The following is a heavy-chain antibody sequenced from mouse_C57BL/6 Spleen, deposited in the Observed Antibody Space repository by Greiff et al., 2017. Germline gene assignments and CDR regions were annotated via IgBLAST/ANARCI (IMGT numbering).Heavy chain of an antibody. Sequence: VQLQQSGPGLVQPSQSLTITCTVSGFSFTSYGVHWVRQSPGKGLEWLGVIWRGGSTDYNAAFMSRLSITRDNSKNQVFFKMNSLQADETAIYYCAKTGGTDGNSHVDYWGQGTSVTVSS. V-gene: IGHV2-5*01. CDR3: AKTGGTDGNSHVDY. D-gene: IGHD3-3*01. CDR2: IWRGGST. CDR1: GFSFTSYG. J-gene: IGHJ4*01.